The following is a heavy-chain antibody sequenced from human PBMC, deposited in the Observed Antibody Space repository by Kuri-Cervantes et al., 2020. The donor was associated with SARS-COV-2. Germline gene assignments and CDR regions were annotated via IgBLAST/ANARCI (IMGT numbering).Heavy chain of an antibody. CDR1: GFTFSSYW. J-gene: IGHJ4*02. V-gene: IGHV3-74*01. Sequence: GGSLRLSCAASGFTFSSYWMHWVRQAPGKGLVWVAGINSDGSGTSYADSVKGRFTISRDNAKSTLYLQMNSLRAEDTAVYYCARARCSGGSCPPGYWGQGTLVTVSS. CDR2: INSDGSGT. D-gene: IGHD2-15*01. CDR3: ARARCSGGSCPPGY.